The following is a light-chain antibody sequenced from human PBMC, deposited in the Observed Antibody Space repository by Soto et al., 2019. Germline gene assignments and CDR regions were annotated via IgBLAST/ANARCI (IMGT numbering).Light chain of an antibody. CDR2: AAS. CDR3: QQGDSFPFT. V-gene: IGKV1-12*01. J-gene: IGKJ4*01. Sequence: DIQMTQSPSSVSASVGDRVTITCRASQDISSWVAWYQQKPGKAPKLLISAASSLQSGVPRRFSGSGSGTDFTLVISSLQAEDFATYFCQQGDSFPFTFGGGTKADIK. CDR1: QDISSW.